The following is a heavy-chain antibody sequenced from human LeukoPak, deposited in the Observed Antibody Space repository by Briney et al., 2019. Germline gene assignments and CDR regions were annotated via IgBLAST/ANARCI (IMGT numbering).Heavy chain of an antibody. J-gene: IGHJ3*02. CDR3: ARDTASYYYDSSDGFDI. CDR2: IYSGGST. D-gene: IGHD3-22*01. CDR1: GFTVSSNY. Sequence: GGSLRLSCAASGFTVSSNYMSWVRQAPGKGLEWVSVIYSGGSTYYADSVKGRFTISRDNSKNTLYLQMNSLRAEDTAVYYCARDTASYYYDSSDGFDIWGQGTMVTVSS. V-gene: IGHV3-53*01.